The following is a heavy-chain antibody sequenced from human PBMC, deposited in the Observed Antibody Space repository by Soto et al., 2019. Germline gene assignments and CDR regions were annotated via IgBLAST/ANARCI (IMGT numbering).Heavy chain of an antibody. CDR1: GYTFTSYG. CDR2: ISAYNGNT. Sequence: GASVKVSCKASGYTFTSYGISWVRQAPGQGLEWMGWISAYNGNTNYAQKLQGRVTMTTDTSTSTAYMELRSLRSDDTAVYYCARGRDYGDYVETFDYWGQGTLVTVSS. V-gene: IGHV1-18*01. D-gene: IGHD4-17*01. CDR3: ARGRDYGDYVETFDY. J-gene: IGHJ4*02.